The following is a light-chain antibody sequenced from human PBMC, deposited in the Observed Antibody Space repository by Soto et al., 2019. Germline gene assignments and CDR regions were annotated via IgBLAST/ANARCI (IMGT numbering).Light chain of an antibody. V-gene: IGKV1-5*01. CDR2: DAS. Sequence: DIQVTKSPSTLSASVGDRVTITCRASQSISNWLAWYQQKPGKAPKLLIYDASSLESGVPSRFSGGGFGTEFTLTISSLQPDDFGTYYCQQYNSYSTFGQGTKVDIK. CDR3: QQYNSYST. CDR1: QSISNW. J-gene: IGKJ1*01.